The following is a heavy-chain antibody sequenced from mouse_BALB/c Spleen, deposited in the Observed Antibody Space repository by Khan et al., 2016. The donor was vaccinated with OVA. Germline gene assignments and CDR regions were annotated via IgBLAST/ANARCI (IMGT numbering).Heavy chain of an antibody. D-gene: IGHD2-14*01. J-gene: IGHJ4*01. CDR2: INTYTGEP. V-gene: IGHV9-3-1*01. CDR3: ARGGYSGTMDY. Sequence: QIQLVQSGPELKKPGVTVKISCKASGYTFTTYGMNWVKQAPGKGLKWMGWINTYTGEPTYVDDFKGRFAFSLETSTSTAYLQINNLKNEDTATYFCARGGYSGTMDYWGQGTSVTVSS. CDR1: GYTFTTYG.